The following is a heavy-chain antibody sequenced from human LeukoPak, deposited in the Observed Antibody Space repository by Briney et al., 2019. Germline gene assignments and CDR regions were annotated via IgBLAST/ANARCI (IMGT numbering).Heavy chain of an antibody. CDR3: ARGSRGSGSYYNVRYYYYMDV. Sequence: SETLSLTCAVYGGSFSGYYWSWIRPPPGKGLEWIGEINHSGSTNYNPSLKSRVTISVDTSKNQFSLKLSSVTAADTAVYYCARGSRGSGSYYNVRYYYYMDVWGKGTTVTVSS. CDR1: GGSFSGYY. CDR2: INHSGST. J-gene: IGHJ6*03. V-gene: IGHV4-34*01. D-gene: IGHD3-10*01.